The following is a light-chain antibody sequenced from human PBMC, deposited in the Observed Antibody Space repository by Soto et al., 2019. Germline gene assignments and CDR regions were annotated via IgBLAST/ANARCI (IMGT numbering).Light chain of an antibody. CDR1: QSISND. CDR2: GAS. CDR3: QQYNNWPPLT. J-gene: IGKJ4*01. V-gene: IGKV3-15*01. Sequence: EIVMTQSPATLSVSPGERATLSCRASQSISNDLAWYQQKPGQAPRRVIYGASTRATGVPARFSGSGSGADFTLTISSLQSEDFAVYYCQQYNNWPPLTFGGGTKVDIK.